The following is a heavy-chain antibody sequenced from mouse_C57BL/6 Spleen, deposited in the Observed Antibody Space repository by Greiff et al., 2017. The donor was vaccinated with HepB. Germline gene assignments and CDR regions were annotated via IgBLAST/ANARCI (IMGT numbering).Heavy chain of an antibody. CDR3: TRRKCAHGAMDY. Sequence: VQLQQSGAELVRPGASVTLSCKASGYTFTDYEMHWVKQTPVHGLEWIGAIDPETGGTAYNQKFKGKAILTADKSSSTAYMELRSLTSEDSAVYYCTRRKCAHGAMDYWGQGTSVTVSS. V-gene: IGHV1-15*01. CDR2: IDPETGGT. J-gene: IGHJ4*01. CDR1: GYTFTDYE. D-gene: IGHD6-1*01.